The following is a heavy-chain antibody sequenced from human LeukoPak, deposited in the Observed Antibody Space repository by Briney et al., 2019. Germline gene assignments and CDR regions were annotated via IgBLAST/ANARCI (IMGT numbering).Heavy chain of an antibody. CDR1: GYTFTSYD. D-gene: IGHD6-13*01. V-gene: IGHV1-8*01. Sequence: ASVKVSCKASGYTFTSYDINWVRQATGQGLEWMGWMNPNSGNTGYAQKFQGRVTMTRNASISTAYMELSSLRSEDAAVYYCARAASYSSSGKTRKNYYFDYWGQGTLVTVSS. CDR3: ARAASYSSSGKTRKNYYFDY. J-gene: IGHJ4*02. CDR2: MNPNSGNT.